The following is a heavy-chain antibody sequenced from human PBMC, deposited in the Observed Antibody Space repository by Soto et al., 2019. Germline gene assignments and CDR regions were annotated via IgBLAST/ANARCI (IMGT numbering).Heavy chain of an antibody. J-gene: IGHJ6*02. CDR3: ATWLRTGGLGNYYYGMDV. Sequence: ASVKVSCKASGYTFTTYDISWVRQAPGQGLEWMGRISTYNGDTNYPQSLQGRLTMTTDTSTSTAYVELRSLTSEDTAVYYCATWLRTGGLGNYYYGMDVWGQGTTVTVSS. D-gene: IGHD2-15*01. V-gene: IGHV1-18*01. CDR2: ISTYNGDT. CDR1: GYTFTTYD.